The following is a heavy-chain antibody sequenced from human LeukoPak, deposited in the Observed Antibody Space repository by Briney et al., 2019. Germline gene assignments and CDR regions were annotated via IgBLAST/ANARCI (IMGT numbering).Heavy chain of an antibody. D-gene: IGHD6-13*01. CDR3: AKYGVAAAPGFDY. Sequence: GGSLRLSCAASGFTFSSYAMNWVRQAPGKGLEWVSTISGSGGSTYYADPVKGRFTISRDNSKNTLYLQMNSLRAEDTAVYYCAKYGVAAAPGFDYWGQGTLVTVSS. CDR1: GFTFSSYA. V-gene: IGHV3-23*01. J-gene: IGHJ4*02. CDR2: ISGSGGST.